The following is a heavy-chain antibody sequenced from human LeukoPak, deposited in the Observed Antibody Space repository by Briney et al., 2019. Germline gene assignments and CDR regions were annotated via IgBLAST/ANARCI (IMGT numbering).Heavy chain of an antibody. CDR2: IYYSGST. J-gene: IGHJ5*02. Sequence: SETLSLTCTVSGGYISSGGYYWSWIRQHPGKGLEWIGYIYYSGSTYYNPSLKSRVTISVDTSKNQFSLKLSSVTAADTAVYYCARAAYGSTRFDPWGQGTLLTVSS. CDR3: ARAAYGSTRFDP. D-gene: IGHD3-10*01. V-gene: IGHV4-31*03. CDR1: GGYISSGGYY.